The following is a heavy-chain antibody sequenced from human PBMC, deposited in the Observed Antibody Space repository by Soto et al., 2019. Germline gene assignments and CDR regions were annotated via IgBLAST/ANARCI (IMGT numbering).Heavy chain of an antibody. V-gene: IGHV3-15*01. D-gene: IGHD3-10*01. CDR3: TTAVNMVRGVIRKDY. CDR1: GFTFSNAW. Sequence: GGSLRLSCAASGFTFSNAWMSWVRQAPGKGLEWVGRIKSKTDGGTTDYAAPVKGRFTISRDDSKNTLYLQMNSLKTEDTAVYYCTTAVNMVRGVIRKDYCGQGTLVTVSS. J-gene: IGHJ4*02. CDR2: IKSKTDGGTT.